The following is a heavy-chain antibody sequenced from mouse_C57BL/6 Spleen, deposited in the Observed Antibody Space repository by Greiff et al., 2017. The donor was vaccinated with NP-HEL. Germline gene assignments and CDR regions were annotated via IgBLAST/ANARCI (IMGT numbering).Heavy chain of an antibody. CDR1: GYTFTSYW. V-gene: IGHV1-50*01. J-gene: IGHJ1*03. Sequence: QVQLQQPGAELVKPGASVKLSCKASGYTFTSYWMQWVKQRPGQGLEWIGEIDPSDSSTNYNQKFKGKATLTVDTSSSTAYMQLSSLTSEDSAVYYCARSGDYWYFDVWGTGTTVTVSS. D-gene: IGHD3-1*01. CDR2: IDPSDSST. CDR3: ARSGDYWYFDV.